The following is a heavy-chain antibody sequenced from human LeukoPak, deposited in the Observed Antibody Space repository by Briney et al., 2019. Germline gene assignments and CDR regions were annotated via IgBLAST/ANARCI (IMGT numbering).Heavy chain of an antibody. J-gene: IGHJ6*02. V-gene: IGHV3-48*03. CDR2: ISSSGSTI. CDR1: GFTFSSYE. Sequence: GGSLRLSCAASGFTFSSYEMNWVRQAPGKGLEWVSYISSSGSTIYYADSVKGRFTISRDNAKNSLYLQTNSLRAEDTAVYYCARGLVTPRYYYYGMDVWGQGTTVTVSS. CDR3: ARGLVTPRYYYYGMDV. D-gene: IGHD3/OR15-3a*01.